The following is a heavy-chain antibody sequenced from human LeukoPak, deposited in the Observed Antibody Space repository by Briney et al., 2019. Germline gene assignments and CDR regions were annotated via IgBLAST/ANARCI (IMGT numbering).Heavy chain of an antibody. CDR2: ISSSSSTI. J-gene: IGHJ4*02. CDR3: ARGQMATMDY. Sequence: GGSLRLPCAASRFTFSNAWMNWVRQAPGKGLEWVSYISSSSSTIYYADSVKGRFTISRDNAKNSLYLQMNSLRDEDTAVYYCARGQMATMDYWGQGTLVTVSS. D-gene: IGHD5-24*01. V-gene: IGHV3-48*02. CDR1: RFTFSNAW.